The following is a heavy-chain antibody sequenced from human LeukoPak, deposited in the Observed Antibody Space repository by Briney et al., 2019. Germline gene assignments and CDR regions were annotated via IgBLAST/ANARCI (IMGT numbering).Heavy chain of an antibody. D-gene: IGHD4-23*01. V-gene: IGHV3-21*01. CDR1: GFTFSSYS. J-gene: IGHJ4*02. CDR3: ARDLAVVTPFDY. CDR2: ISSSSSSYI. Sequence: GGSLRLSCAASGFTFSSYSMNWVRQAPGKGLEWVSSISSSSSSYIYYADSVKGRFTISRDNAKNSLYLQMNSLRAEDTAVYYCARDLAVVTPFDYWGQGTLVTVSS.